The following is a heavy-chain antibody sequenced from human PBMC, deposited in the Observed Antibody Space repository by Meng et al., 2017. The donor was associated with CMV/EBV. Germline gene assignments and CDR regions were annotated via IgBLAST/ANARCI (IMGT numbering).Heavy chain of an antibody. CDR3: ARGNEYSSSYYYYYYGMDV. CDR1: GFTLSNYW. CDR2: INSDGSST. J-gene: IGHJ6*02. Sequence: GESLKISCAASGFTLSNYWMHWVRQAPGKGLVWVSRINSDGSSTSSADSVKGRFTISRDNAKNTLYLQMNSLRAEDTAVYYCARGNEYSSSYYYYYYGMDVWGQGTTVTVSS. D-gene: IGHD6-6*01. V-gene: IGHV3-74*01.